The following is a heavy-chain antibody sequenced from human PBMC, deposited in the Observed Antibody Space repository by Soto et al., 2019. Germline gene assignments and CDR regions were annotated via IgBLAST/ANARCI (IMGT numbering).Heavy chain of an antibody. D-gene: IGHD2-15*01. CDR2: VKSKIDDETT. J-gene: IGHJ4*02. CDR3: TPSKGSVVGAFDY. Sequence: EGRLVESGGGLVKPEESLRLSCAASGFIFRNAWMNWVRQAPGKGLEWVGRVKSKIDDETTDYAAPVKGRFTITRDDSNRVVYLEMNSVRIEATAVYFCTPSKGSVVGAFDYWGPGTVVTVSS. V-gene: IGHV3-15*07. CDR1: GFIFRNAW.